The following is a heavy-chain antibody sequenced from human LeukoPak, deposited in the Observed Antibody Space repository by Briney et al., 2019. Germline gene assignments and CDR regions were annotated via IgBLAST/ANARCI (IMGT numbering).Heavy chain of an antibody. CDR3: ARGGSYCSSTSCLERYFDY. CDR1: GGSISSGGYY. J-gene: IGHJ4*02. V-gene: IGHV4-31*03. CDR2: IYYSGST. Sequence: SETLSLTCTLSGGSISSGGYYWSRIRQQPGKSLEWIGYIYYSGSTYYNPSLKSRVTISVDTSKNQFSLKLSSVTAADTAVYYCARGGSYCSSTSCLERYFDYWGQGTLVTVSS. D-gene: IGHD2-2*01.